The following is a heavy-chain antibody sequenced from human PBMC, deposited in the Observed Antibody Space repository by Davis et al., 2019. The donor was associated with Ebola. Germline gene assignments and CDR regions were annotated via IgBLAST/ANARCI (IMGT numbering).Heavy chain of an antibody. CDR2: IYSGGST. V-gene: IGHV3-66*01. CDR1: GFTVSSNY. J-gene: IGHJ4*02. Sequence: PGGSLRLSCAASGFTVSSNYMSWVRQAPGKGLEWVSVIYSGGSTYYADSVKGRFTISRDNAKNSLYLQMNSLRAEDTAVYYCAFLPTPRTTGDYWGQGTLVTVSS. D-gene: IGHD1-7*01. CDR3: AFLPTPRTTGDY.